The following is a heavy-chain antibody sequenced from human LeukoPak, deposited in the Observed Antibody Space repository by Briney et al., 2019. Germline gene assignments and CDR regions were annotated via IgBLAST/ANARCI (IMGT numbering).Heavy chain of an antibody. CDR2: ISGSSGYI. CDR3: ARGGYSSSWPFL. J-gene: IGHJ4*02. CDR1: RFTFSSYT. D-gene: IGHD2-2*01. V-gene: IGHV3-21*01. Sequence: GGSLRLSCAASRFTFSSYTMNWVRQAPGKGLEWVSSISGSSGYIYYADSVKGRFTISRDNPKHSLYLQMNSLRAEDTAVYYCARGGYSSSWPFLWGQGTLVTVSS.